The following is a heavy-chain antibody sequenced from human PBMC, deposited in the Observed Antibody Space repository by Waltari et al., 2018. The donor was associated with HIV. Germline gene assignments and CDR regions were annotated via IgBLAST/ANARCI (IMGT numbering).Heavy chain of an antibody. CDR3: ARGGNYYGSGSYYKLDY. CDR2: INHSGST. D-gene: IGHD3-10*01. Sequence: QVQLQQWGAGLLKPSETLSLTCAVYGVSFRGYYWSWIRQSPGKGLGWIGEINHSGSTNYNPSLKSRVTMSVDTSKNQFSLKLIFVTAADTAVYYCARGGNYYGSGSYYKLDYWGQGTLVTVSS. V-gene: IGHV4-34*01. CDR1: GVSFRGYY. J-gene: IGHJ4*02.